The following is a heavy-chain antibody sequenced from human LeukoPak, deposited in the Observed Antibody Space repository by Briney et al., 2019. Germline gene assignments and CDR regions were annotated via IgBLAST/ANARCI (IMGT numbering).Heavy chain of an antibody. V-gene: IGHV3-48*01. Sequence: GGSLRLSCAASGFSFSSYNMNWVRQTPEKGLEWVSHISSSSATIYYTDSVKGRFTISRDNAKNSLYLQMNSLRAEDTAVYYCAREIASAFDIWGQGTMVTVSS. D-gene: IGHD3-3*02. CDR2: ISSSSATI. CDR1: GFSFSSYN. CDR3: AREIASAFDI. J-gene: IGHJ3*02.